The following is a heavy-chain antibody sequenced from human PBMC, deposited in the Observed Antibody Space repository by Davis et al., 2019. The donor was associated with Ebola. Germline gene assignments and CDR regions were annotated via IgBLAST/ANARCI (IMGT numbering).Heavy chain of an antibody. CDR3: ARDRGSFPFDY. CDR1: GYSFSNYG. V-gene: IGHV1-18*01. D-gene: IGHD1-26*01. J-gene: IGHJ4*02. Sequence: ASVKVSCKASGYSFSNYGITWVRQAPGQGLEWMGWISAKSGNTKFAQKLQGRVSLTTDTSTSTAYMELRSLRSDDTAVYYCARDRGSFPFDYWGQGTLVTVSS. CDR2: ISAKSGNT.